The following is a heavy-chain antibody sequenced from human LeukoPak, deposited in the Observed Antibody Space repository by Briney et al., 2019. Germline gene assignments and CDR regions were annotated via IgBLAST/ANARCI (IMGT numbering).Heavy chain of an antibody. D-gene: IGHD3-22*01. J-gene: IGHJ4*02. V-gene: IGHV3-21*01. CDR2: ISSSSSYI. CDR3: ARTDTLYYDSSGYYEFTDY. Sequence: PGGSLRLSCAASGFIFSSYSMTWVRQVPGKGLEWVSSISSSSSYIYYADSVKGRFTISRDNAKNSLYLQMNSLRAEDTAVYYCARTDTLYYDSSGYYEFTDYWGQGTLVTVSS. CDR1: GFIFSSYS.